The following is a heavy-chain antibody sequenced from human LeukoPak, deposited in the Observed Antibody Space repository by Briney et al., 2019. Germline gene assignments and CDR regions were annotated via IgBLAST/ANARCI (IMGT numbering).Heavy chain of an antibody. D-gene: IGHD7-27*01. J-gene: IGHJ3*02. CDR3: ASTSFVLTGDPYGADDAFDI. CDR2: INPSGGST. CDR1: GYTFTSYY. Sequence: GASVKVSCKASGYTFTSYYMHWVRQAPGQGLEWMGIINPSGGSTSYAQKFQGRVTITTDESTSTAYMELSSLRSEDTAVYYCASTSFVLTGDPYGADDAFDIWGQGTMVTVSS. V-gene: IGHV1-46*01.